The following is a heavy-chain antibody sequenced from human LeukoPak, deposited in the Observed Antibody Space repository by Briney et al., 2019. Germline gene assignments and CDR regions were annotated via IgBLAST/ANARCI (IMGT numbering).Heavy chain of an antibody. CDR3: AREVDTYYFDY. D-gene: IGHD2-15*01. Sequence: PSQTLSLTCTVSGGSISSGDYYWSWIRQPPGKGLEWIGYIYYSGSTYYNPSLKRRVTISVDTSKNQFSLKLSSVTAADTAVYYCAREVDTYYFDYWGQGTLVTVSS. CDR1: GGSISSGDYY. CDR2: IYYSGST. V-gene: IGHV4-30-4*08. J-gene: IGHJ4*02.